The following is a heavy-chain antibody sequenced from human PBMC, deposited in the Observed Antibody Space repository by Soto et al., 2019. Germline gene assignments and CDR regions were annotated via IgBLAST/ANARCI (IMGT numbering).Heavy chain of an antibody. V-gene: IGHV3-23*01. CDR3: AKDRSAYDFWSGSVGIDY. D-gene: IGHD3-3*01. CDR2: ISSSGDDT. Sequence: GGSLRLSCVASGFTFSSYAMNWVRQAPGKGPEWVSGISSSGDDTYLTDSVEGRFTISRDNSKNTLYLQMNRLRAEDAAVYYCAKDRSAYDFWSGSVGIDYWGQGTMVTVSS. J-gene: IGHJ4*02. CDR1: GFTFSSYA.